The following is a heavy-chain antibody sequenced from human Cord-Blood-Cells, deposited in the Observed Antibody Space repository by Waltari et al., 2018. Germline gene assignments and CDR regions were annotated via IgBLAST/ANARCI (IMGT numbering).Heavy chain of an antibody. Sequence: EVQLVQSGAEVKKPGESLKISCKGSGYSFTSYWIGWVRQMPGKGLEWMGIIYPGDSDTRYSPSVQGQVTISADKSISTAYLQWSSLNASDTAMYYCARRRITMVRGVIIDWFDPWGQGTLVTVSS. D-gene: IGHD3-10*01. CDR2: IYPGDSDT. CDR3: ARRRITMVRGVIIDWFDP. CDR1: GYSFTSYW. J-gene: IGHJ5*02. V-gene: IGHV5-51*01.